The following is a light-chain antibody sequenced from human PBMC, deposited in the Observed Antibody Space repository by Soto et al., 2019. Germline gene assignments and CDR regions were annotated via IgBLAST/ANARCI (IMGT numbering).Light chain of an antibody. J-gene: IGLJ1*01. V-gene: IGLV3-21*04. CDR1: NIGSKS. CDR2: YDS. CDR3: QVWDSSSDHPENV. Sequence: SYELTQPASVSVAPGKTARITCGGNNIGSKSVHWYQQKPGQAPVLVIYYDSDRPSGIPERFSGSNSGNTATLTISRVEAGDEADYYCQVWDSSSDHPENVFGTGTKLTVL.